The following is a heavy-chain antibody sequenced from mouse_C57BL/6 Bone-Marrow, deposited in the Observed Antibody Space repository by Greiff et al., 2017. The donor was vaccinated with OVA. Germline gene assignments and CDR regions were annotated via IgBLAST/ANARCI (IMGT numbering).Heavy chain of an antibody. CDR1: GYTFTSYW. V-gene: IGHV1-59*01. CDR2: IDPSDSYT. Sequence: QVQLKQPGAELVRPGTSVKLSCKASGYTFTSYWMHWVKQRPGQGLEWIGVIDPSDSYTNYNQKFKGKATLTVDTSSSTAYMQLSSLTSEDSAVYYCAREDFDYWGQGTTLTVSS. J-gene: IGHJ2*01. CDR3: AREDFDY.